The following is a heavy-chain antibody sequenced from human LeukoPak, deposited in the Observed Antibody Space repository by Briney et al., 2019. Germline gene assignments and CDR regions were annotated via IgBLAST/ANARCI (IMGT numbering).Heavy chain of an antibody. J-gene: IGHJ4*02. CDR2: IYYSGGT. D-gene: IGHD4-17*01. V-gene: IGHV4-59*01. CDR1: GGSITGYH. Sequence: KPSETLSLTSTVSGGSITGYHWSGLRQPPGKGLEWIGYIYYSGGTNYTSSPKSRFTISTDTSKNQFSLKLSSVTAADTAVYYCTRVGDFVFRDWGQGTLVTVSS. CDR3: TRVGDFVFRD.